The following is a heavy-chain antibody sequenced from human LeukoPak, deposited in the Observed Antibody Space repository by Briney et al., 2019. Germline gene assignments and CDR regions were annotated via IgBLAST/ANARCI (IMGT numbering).Heavy chain of an antibody. CDR1: GFTFSDYY. J-gene: IGHJ4*02. Sequence: PGGSLRLSCAASGFTFSDYYMSWIRQAPGEGLEWVSYISSSGSTIYYADSVKGRFTISRDNAKNSLYLQMNSLRAEDTAVYYCARDVGVVVVAAQYYFDYWGQGTLVTVSS. CDR3: ARDVGVVVVAAQYYFDY. D-gene: IGHD2-15*01. CDR2: ISSSGSTI. V-gene: IGHV3-11*01.